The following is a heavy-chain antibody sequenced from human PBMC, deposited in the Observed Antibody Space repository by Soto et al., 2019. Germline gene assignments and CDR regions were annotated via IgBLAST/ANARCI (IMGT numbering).Heavy chain of an antibody. CDR2: ISAYNGNT. J-gene: IGHJ6*02. V-gene: IGHV1-18*01. D-gene: IGHD2-2*01. CDR1: GYTFTSYG. CDR3: AREWLVPPPPTKGMDV. Sequence: QVQLVQSGAEVKKPGASVKVSCKASGYTFTSYGISWMRQAPGQGLEWMGWISAYNGNTSYAQKLQGRVTMTTDTSTSTAYMELRSLRSDDTAVYYCAREWLVPPPPTKGMDVGGQGTTVTVSS.